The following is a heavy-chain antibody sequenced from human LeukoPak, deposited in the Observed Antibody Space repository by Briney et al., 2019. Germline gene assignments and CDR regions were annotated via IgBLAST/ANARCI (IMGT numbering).Heavy chain of an antibody. CDR1: GGSISSYY. J-gene: IGHJ4*02. CDR2: IYYSGST. CDR3: AQVGATVDY. V-gene: IGHV4-59*04. Sequence: SETLSLTCTVSGGSISSYYWSWIRQPPGKGLEWIGSIYYSGSTYYNPSLKSRVTISVDTSKNQFSLKLSSVTAADTAVYYCAQVGATVDYWGQGTLVTVSS. D-gene: IGHD1-26*01.